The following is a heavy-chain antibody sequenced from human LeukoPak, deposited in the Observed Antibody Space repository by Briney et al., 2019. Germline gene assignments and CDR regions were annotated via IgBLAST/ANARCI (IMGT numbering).Heavy chain of an antibody. CDR2: INPNSGAT. D-gene: IGHD3-10*01. CDR3: ARDGHTSGYYYMDV. CDR1: GYTFTGYY. Sequence: ASVKVSCKASGYTFTGYYMHWVRQAPGQGLEWMGWINPNSGATKYAQKFQGRVTMTRDTSISTTYMELSSLRYDDTAVYYCARDGHTSGYYYMDVWGKGTTVIVSS. V-gene: IGHV1-2*02. J-gene: IGHJ6*03.